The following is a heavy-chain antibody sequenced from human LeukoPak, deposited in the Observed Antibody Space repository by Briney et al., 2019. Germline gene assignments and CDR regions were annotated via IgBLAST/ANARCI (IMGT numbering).Heavy chain of an antibody. CDR2: IYTSGST. V-gene: IGHV4-4*07. Sequence: PSETLSLTCTVSGGSISSYYWSWIRQPAGKGLEWIGRIYTSGSTNYNPSLKSRVTMSIDTSKNQFSLKLSSVTAADTAVYYCAGTIAVAGTEYYFDYWGQGTLVTASS. CDR1: GGSISSYY. CDR3: AGTIAVAGTEYYFDY. D-gene: IGHD6-19*01. J-gene: IGHJ4*02.